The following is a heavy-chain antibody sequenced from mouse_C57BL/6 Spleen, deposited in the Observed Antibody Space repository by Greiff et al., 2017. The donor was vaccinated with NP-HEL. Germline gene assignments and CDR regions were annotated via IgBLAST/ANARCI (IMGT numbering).Heavy chain of an antibody. Sequence: VQLKESGGGLVQPGESLKLSCESNEYEFPSHDMSWVRKTPEKRLELVAAINSDGGSTYYPDTMERRFIISRDNTKKPLYLQMSSLRSEDTALYYCARHGAGTGFYAMDYWGQGTSVTVSS. V-gene: IGHV5-2*01. CDR3: ARHGAGTGFYAMDY. J-gene: IGHJ4*01. CDR1: EYEFPSHD. CDR2: INSDGGST. D-gene: IGHD4-1*01.